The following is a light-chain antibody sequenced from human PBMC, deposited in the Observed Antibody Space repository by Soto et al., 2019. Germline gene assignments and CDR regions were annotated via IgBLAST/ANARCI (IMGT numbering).Light chain of an antibody. CDR1: QSISSW. CDR3: QQYDSYSWT. V-gene: IGKV1-5*01. Sequence: DIQMTQSDSTLSVSLGARVTITWRASQSISSWLAWYQQKKGKAPKLLIYDASSLESGVPSRFSGSGYGTEFNLTISSLQTDDFASYYCQQYDSYSWTFGQGTKVDI. CDR2: DAS. J-gene: IGKJ1*01.